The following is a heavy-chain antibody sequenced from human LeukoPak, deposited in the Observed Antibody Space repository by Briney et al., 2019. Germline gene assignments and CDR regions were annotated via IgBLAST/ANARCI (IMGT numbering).Heavy chain of an antibody. CDR3: ARDYMAGATFQIQGPVDY. D-gene: IGHD1-26*01. CDR1: GFTFSSYW. J-gene: IGHJ4*02. Sequence: GGSLRLSCAASGFTFSSYWMSWVRQAPGKGLEWVANIKQDGSEKYYVDSVKGRFTISRDNAKNSLYLQMNSLRAEDTALYYCARDYMAGATFQIQGPVDYWGQGTLATVSS. CDR2: IKQDGSEK. V-gene: IGHV3-7*01.